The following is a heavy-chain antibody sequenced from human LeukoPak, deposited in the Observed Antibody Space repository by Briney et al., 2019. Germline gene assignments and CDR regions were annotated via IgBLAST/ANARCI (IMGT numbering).Heavy chain of an antibody. CDR3: AKDLVGYDSGVYGMDV. CDR1: GFTFSSYG. Sequence: GGSLRLSCAASGFTFSSYGMHWVRQAPGKGLGWVASMSYDGSNKYYADSVKGRFTISRDNSKNTLYLQMNSLRAEDTAVYYCAKDLVGYDSGVYGMDVWGQGTTVTVSS. J-gene: IGHJ6*02. V-gene: IGHV3-30*18. D-gene: IGHD3-10*01. CDR2: MSYDGSNK.